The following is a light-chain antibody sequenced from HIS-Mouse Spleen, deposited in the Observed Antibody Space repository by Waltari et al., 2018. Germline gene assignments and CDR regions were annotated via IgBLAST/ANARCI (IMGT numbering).Light chain of an antibody. Sequence: SYELTQPPSVSVSPGPTASIPCSGAHLGEQYACWYQQTPCQSPVLVIYQDSKRPSGIPERFSGSNSGNTATLTISGTQAMDEADYYCQAWDSSTVVFGGGTKLTVL. V-gene: IGLV3-1*01. CDR3: QAWDSSTVV. CDR2: QDS. J-gene: IGLJ2*01. CDR1: HLGEQY.